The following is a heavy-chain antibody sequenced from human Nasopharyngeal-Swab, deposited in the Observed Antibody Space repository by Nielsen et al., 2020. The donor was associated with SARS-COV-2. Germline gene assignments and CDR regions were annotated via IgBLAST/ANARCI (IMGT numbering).Heavy chain of an antibody. V-gene: IGHV1-18*01. D-gene: IGHD2-15*01. CDR2: ISAYNGNT. CDR1: GYTFTSYG. CDR3: ARDEGAIVVVVAAISYYYYYGMDV. J-gene: IGHJ6*02. Sequence: ASVKVSCKASGYTFTSYGISWVRQAPGQGLEWMGWISAYNGNTNYAQKLQGRVTMTTDTSTSTAYMELRSLRSDDTALYYCARDEGAIVVVVAAISYYYYYGMDVWGQGTTVTVSS.